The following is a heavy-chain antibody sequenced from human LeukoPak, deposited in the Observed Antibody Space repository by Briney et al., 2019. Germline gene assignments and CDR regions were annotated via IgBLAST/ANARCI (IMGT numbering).Heavy chain of an antibody. V-gene: IGHV3-30*19. CDR2: ISCDGSNK. D-gene: IGHD6-19*01. CDR3: ARDRSSGWVLYYFDY. Sequence: SGGSLRLSCAASGFDFCSYDMHWVRQAPGRGLEWVAVISCDGSNKYYADSVKGRFTISRDNSKNTLYLQMNSLRAEDTAVYYCARDRSSGWVLYYFDYWGQGTLVTVSS. J-gene: IGHJ4*02. CDR1: GFDFCSYD.